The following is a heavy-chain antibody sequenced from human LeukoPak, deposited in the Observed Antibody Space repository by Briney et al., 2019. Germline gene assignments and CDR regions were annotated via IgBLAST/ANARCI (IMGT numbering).Heavy chain of an antibody. CDR2: IWYDGSNK. CDR3: ARGLFNYDSSGLNY. D-gene: IGHD3-22*01. CDR1: GFTFSSYG. Sequence: GGSLRLSCAASGFTFSSYGMYWVRQAPPKGLEWVTNIWYDGSNKYYADSVKGRFTISRDNSKNTLYLQMNSLRAEDTAVYYCARGLFNYDSSGLNYWGQGTLVTVSS. J-gene: IGHJ4*02. V-gene: IGHV3-33*01.